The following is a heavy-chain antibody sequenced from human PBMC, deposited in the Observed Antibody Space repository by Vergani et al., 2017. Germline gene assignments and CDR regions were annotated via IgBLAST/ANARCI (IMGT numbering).Heavy chain of an antibody. V-gene: IGHV3-48*04. CDR2: ISSSGSTI. J-gene: IGHJ4*02. Sequence: EVQLVESGGGLVQPGGSLRLSCAASGFTFSSYAMHWVRQAPGKGLEWVSYISSSGSTIYYADSVKGRFTISRDNAKNSLYLQMNSLRAEDTAVYYCARDGGVVAATLDYWGQGTLVTVSS. CDR1: GFTFSSYA. CDR3: ARDGGVVAATLDY. D-gene: IGHD2-15*01.